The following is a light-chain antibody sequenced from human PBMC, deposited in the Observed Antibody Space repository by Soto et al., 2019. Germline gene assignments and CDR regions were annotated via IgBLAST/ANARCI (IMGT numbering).Light chain of an antibody. CDR3: QQYNNWPPYT. CDR2: GSS. Sequence: EIVMTQSPATLSVSPGERATLSCRASQSVGSNLAWYQQKPGQAPRLLIYGSSTTATGIPARFSGSGSGTEFTITISSMPSEDFAVYYCQQYNNWPPYTFGQGTKLEI. J-gene: IGKJ2*01. CDR1: QSVGSN. V-gene: IGKV3-15*01.